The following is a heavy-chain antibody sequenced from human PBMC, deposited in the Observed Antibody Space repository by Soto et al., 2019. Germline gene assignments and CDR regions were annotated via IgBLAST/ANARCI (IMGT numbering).Heavy chain of an antibody. D-gene: IGHD3-3*01. V-gene: IGHV3-23*01. CDR2: ISGSGGST. J-gene: IGHJ4*02. CDR3: AKFVLEWLFDY. CDR1: GFTFSSYA. Sequence: GESLKISCAASGFTFSSYAMSWVRQAPGKGLEWVSAISGSGGSTYYADSVKGRFTISRDNSKNTLYLQMNSLRAEDTAVYYCAKFVLEWLFDYWGQGTLVTVSS.